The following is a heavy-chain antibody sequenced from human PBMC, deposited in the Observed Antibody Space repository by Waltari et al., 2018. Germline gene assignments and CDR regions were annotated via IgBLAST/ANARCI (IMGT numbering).Heavy chain of an antibody. CDR3: AKDPRRWGLPSRISSGWGLYYYYGMDV. CDR2: ISWDGGST. D-gene: IGHD6-19*01. CDR1: GFTFDDYA. J-gene: IGHJ6*02. V-gene: IGHV3-43D*04. Sequence: VQLVESGGVVVQPGGSLRLSCAASGFTFDDYAMHWVRQAPGKGLEWVSLISWDGGSTYYADSVKGRFTISRDNSKNSLYLQMNSLRAEDTALYSCAKDPRRWGLPSRISSGWGLYYYYGMDVWGQGTTVTVSS.